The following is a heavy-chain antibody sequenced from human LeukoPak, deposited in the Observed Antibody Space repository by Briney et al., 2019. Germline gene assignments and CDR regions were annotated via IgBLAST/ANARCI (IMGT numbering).Heavy chain of an antibody. CDR1: GGSFSGYY. V-gene: IGHV4-34*01. CDR2: INHSGST. Sequence: SETLSLTCAVYGGSFSGYYWSWIRQPPGKGLEWIGEINHSGSTNYNPSLKSRVTMSVDTSKNQFSLKLSSVTAADTAVYYCARDRYYYDSSGYSLDYWGQGTLVTVSS. J-gene: IGHJ4*02. CDR3: ARDRYYYDSSGYSLDY. D-gene: IGHD3-22*01.